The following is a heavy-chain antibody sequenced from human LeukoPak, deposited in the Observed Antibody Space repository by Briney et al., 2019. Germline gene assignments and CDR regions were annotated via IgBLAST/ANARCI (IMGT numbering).Heavy chain of an antibody. CDR1: GFTFSSYG. D-gene: IGHD3-22*01. V-gene: IGHV3-33*01. Sequence: RTGRSLRLSCAASGFTFSSYGMHWVRQAPGKGLEWVAVIWYDGSNKYYADSVKGRFTISRDNSKNTLYLQMNSLRAEDTAVYYCTRDRSSVYFDYWGQGTLVIVSS. CDR3: TRDRSSVYFDY. CDR2: IWYDGSNK. J-gene: IGHJ4*02.